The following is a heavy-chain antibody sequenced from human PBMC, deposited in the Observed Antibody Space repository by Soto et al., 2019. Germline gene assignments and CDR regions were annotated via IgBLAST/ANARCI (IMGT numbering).Heavy chain of an antibody. CDR2: ISSGSSSI. CDR1: GFTFSSYS. D-gene: IGHD2-2*01. V-gene: IGHV3-48*01. CDR3: ARVAGRRYCSSTSCYYYYMDV. J-gene: IGHJ6*03. Sequence: GGSLRLSCAGSGFTFSSYSMNWVRQAPGKGLEWVSYISSGSSSIYYADSVKGRFTISRDNAKNSLYLQMNSLRAEDTAMYYCARVAGRRYCSSTSCYYYYMDVWGKGTTVTVSS.